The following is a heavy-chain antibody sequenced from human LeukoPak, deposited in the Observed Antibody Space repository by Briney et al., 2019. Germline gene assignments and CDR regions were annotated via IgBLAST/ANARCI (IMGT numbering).Heavy chain of an antibody. D-gene: IGHD3-10*01. CDR2: ITSDGENT. J-gene: IGHJ4*02. CDR3: VKGRYGTGWDF. CDR1: GFSFSTHN. Sequence: GGSLRLSCSASGFSFSTHNMHWVRQAPGKGLEFVSGITSDGENTDCLDFVKGRFTITRDNSKNTLYLHMTSLRPEDTAVYFCVKGRYGTGWDFWGPGTLVIVSS. V-gene: IGHV3-64D*06.